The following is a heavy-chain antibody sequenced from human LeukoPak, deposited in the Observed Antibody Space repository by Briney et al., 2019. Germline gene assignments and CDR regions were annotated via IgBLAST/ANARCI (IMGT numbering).Heavy chain of an antibody. D-gene: IGHD3-3*01. V-gene: IGHV3-21*01. CDR2: ISSSSSYI. CDR1: GFSFSSYS. Sequence: GGSLRLSCAASGFSFSSYSMNWVRQAPGKGLEWVSSISSSSSYIYYADSVKGRFTISRDNAKNSLYLQMNSLRAEDTAVYYCAREALEWSPPDIWGQGTTVTVSS. CDR3: AREALEWSPPDI. J-gene: IGHJ3*02.